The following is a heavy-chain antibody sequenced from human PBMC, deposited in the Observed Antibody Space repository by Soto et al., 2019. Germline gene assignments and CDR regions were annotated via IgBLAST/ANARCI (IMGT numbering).Heavy chain of an antibody. J-gene: IGHJ4*01. CDR3: TTDSYFTMKLVRFDY. CDR2: ISGSGGST. V-gene: IGHV3-23*01. D-gene: IGHD3-22*01. Sequence: GGSLRLSCAASGFTFSSYAMSWVRQAPGKGLEWVSAISGSGGSTYYADSVKGRFTISRDNSKNTLYLQTNSLKIEDTVVYYCTTDSYFTMKLVRFDYWGLGTLVTVSS. CDR1: GFTFSSYA.